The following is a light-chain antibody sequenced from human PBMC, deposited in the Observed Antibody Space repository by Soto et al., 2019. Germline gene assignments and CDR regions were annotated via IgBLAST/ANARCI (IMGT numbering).Light chain of an antibody. Sequence: QSALTQPASVSGSPGQSITISCTGTSSDVGSYNHVSWYQQYPGKAPKLMIYEGSKRPSGVSNRFSGSKSGNTASLTISGLQAEDEADYYCCSYAGSSTWVFGGGTKLT. CDR2: EGS. CDR3: CSYAGSSTWV. V-gene: IGLV2-23*01. CDR1: SSDVGSYNH. J-gene: IGLJ3*02.